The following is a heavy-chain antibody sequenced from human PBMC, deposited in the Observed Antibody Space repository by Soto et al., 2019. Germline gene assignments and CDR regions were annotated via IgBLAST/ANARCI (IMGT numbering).Heavy chain of an antibody. Sequence: EVQLVESGGGLVQPGRSLRLYCAASGFTFDDYAMHWVRQAPGKGLEWVSGISWNSGNIGYADSVKGRFTISRDNAKNSLHLQMNSLRAEDTALYYCAKGSWYYYDRSGYLDYWGQGTLVTVSS. J-gene: IGHJ4*02. V-gene: IGHV3-9*01. CDR3: AKGSWYYYDRSGYLDY. CDR2: ISWNSGNI. CDR1: GFTFDDYA. D-gene: IGHD3-22*01.